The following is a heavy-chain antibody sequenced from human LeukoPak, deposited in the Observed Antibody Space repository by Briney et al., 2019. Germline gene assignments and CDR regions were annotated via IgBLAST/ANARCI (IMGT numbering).Heavy chain of an antibody. CDR2: IYHSGST. D-gene: IGHD3-16*01. CDR3: AREGGLNWFDP. V-gene: IGHV4-38-2*02. Sequence: PSETLSLTCAVSGYSISSGYYWGWIRQPPGKGLEWIGSIYHSGSTYYNPSLKSRVTISVDTSKNQFSLKLSSVTAADTAVHYCAREGGLNWFDPWGQGTLVTVSS. CDR1: GYSISSGYY. J-gene: IGHJ5*02.